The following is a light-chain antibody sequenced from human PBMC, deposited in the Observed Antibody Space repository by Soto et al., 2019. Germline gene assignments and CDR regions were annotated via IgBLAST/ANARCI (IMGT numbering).Light chain of an antibody. CDR1: QSISSY. CDR3: QQSYSTPGT. J-gene: IGKJ1*01. CDR2: AAS. Sequence: DIQMTQSPSSLSSSVGDRVTNTCRASQSISSYLNWYQQKTGKAPKLLIYAASSLQSGVPSRFSGSGSGTIFTFTFSILHPEDFATYYCQQSYSTPGTFGQGTKVDIK. V-gene: IGKV1-39*01.